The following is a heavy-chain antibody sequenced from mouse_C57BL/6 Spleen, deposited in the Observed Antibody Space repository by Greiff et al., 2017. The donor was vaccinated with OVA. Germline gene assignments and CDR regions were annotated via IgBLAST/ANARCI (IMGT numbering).Heavy chain of an antibody. CDR2: INPSNGGT. V-gene: IGHV1-53*01. Sequence: QVQLQQPGTELVKPGASVKLSCKASGYTFTSYWMHWVKQRPGQGLEWIGNINPSNGGTNYNEKFKSKATLTVDKSSSTAYMQLSSLTSEDSAVYYCAREGTTVVADWYFDVWGTGTTVTVSS. CDR3: AREGTTVVADWYFDV. CDR1: GYTFTSYW. D-gene: IGHD1-1*01. J-gene: IGHJ1*03.